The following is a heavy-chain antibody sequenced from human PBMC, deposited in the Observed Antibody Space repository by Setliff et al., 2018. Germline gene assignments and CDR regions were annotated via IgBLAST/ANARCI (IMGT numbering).Heavy chain of an antibody. J-gene: IGHJ4*02. CDR2: ITSSGRDT. V-gene: IGHV3-23*01. CDR1: GFTFSSHG. Sequence: GGSLRLSCVASGFTFSSHGMTWVRLAPGKGLEWISVITSSGRDTYYTDSVKGRFTISRDNSDNTLYLQMNSLRDADTAIYYCVKGTLPYCTGPTCYPLDHWGQGTLVTVSS. D-gene: IGHD2-8*02. CDR3: VKGTLPYCTGPTCYPLDH.